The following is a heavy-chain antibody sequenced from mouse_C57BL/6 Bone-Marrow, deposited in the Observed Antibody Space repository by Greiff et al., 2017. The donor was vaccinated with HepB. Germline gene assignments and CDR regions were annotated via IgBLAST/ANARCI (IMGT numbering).Heavy chain of an antibody. CDR1: GYTFTDHI. D-gene: IGHD1-1*01. V-gene: IGHV1-11*01. CDR3: GRDITTVVATDY. CDR2: IYPVSGEI. Sequence: QVQLQQSGAELTSPGASVTLSCKASGYTFTDHIMNWVKKRPGQGLEWIGRIYPVSGEIIYNQKFMGKATFSVDRSSSTVYMVLNSLTSEDPAVYYCGRDITTVVATDYWGQGTTLTVSS. J-gene: IGHJ2*01.